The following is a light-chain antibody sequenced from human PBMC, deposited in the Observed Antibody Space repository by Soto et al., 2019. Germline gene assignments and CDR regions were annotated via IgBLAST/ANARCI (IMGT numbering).Light chain of an antibody. CDR2: LNSDDSH. V-gene: IGLV4-69*01. CDR3: QNWGTGIQV. J-gene: IGLJ3*02. CDR1: SGHSSCA. Sequence: QPVLTQSPSASASLGASVKLTCTLSSGHSSCAIAWHQQQPEKGPRYLMKLNSDDSHSKGDGIPDRFSGSSSGAERYLTISSLQSEEEADYYCQNWGTGIQVFGGGTKLTVL.